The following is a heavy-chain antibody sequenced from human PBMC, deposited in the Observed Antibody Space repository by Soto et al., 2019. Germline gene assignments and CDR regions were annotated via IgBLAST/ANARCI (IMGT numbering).Heavy chain of an antibody. D-gene: IGHD5-12*01. Sequence: EVQLVESGGGLVQPGGSLRLSCSASGFTFSRYAMNWVRQAPGKGLEYVSAISTGGDSTYYADSVRGRFTISRDNSKNSLYLEMNSLRADDTAVYFCVKSARYEDDDWAQGTLVTVSS. CDR1: GFTFSRYA. CDR2: ISTGGDST. J-gene: IGHJ4*02. V-gene: IGHV3-64D*08. CDR3: VKSARYEDDD.